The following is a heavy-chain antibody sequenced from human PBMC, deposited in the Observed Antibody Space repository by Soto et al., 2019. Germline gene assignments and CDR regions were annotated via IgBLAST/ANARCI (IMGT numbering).Heavy chain of an antibody. J-gene: IGHJ5*02. D-gene: IGHD6-6*01. CDR3: ARRSSSSLGSLFDP. Sequence: KPSETLSLTCTVSGGSISSSTYYWDWIRQPPGKGLEWIGAMYYTGNKNYNPSLESRVTMSVDTSKNQFSLKLSSVTPTDTAVYYCARRSSSSLGSLFDPWGRGIQVTVSS. CDR2: MYYTGNK. V-gene: IGHV4-39*01. CDR1: GGSISSSTYY.